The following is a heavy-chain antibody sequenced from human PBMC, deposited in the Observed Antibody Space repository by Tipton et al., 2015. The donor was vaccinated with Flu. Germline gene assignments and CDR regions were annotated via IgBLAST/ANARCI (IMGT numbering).Heavy chain of an antibody. J-gene: IGHJ4*02. CDR2: IWSDGSTE. D-gene: IGHD1-14*01. Sequence: SLRLSCAVSGFTFSNYGMHWVRQTPGKGLEWVAVIWSDGSTEYYADYVKGRFTISRDNSRGTLYLQMNSLRGDDTAVYFCARDIGTTVFYFDHWGQGALVTVSS. V-gene: IGHV3-33*01. CDR1: GFTFSNYG. CDR3: ARDIGTTVFYFDH.